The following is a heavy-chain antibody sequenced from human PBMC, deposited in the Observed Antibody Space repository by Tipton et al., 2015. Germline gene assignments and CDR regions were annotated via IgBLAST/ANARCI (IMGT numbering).Heavy chain of an antibody. V-gene: IGHV4-59*01. J-gene: IGHJ4*02. Sequence: TLSLTCTVSSDSINKYYWSWIRQPPGKGLEWIGYIHYTGRTKYNPSLNSRVTISLDTSKNQFSLKMSSVTASDTAVYYCARARGRHGGLFDSWGQGILVTVSS. CDR2: IHYTGRT. CDR3: ARARGRHGGLFDS. CDR1: SDSINKYY. D-gene: IGHD4-23*01.